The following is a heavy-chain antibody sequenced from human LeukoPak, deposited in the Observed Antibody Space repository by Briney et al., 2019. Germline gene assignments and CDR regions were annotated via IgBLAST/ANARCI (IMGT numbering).Heavy chain of an antibody. D-gene: IGHD6-6*01. V-gene: IGHV1-69*05. CDR1: GGTFSSYA. CDR2: IIPIFGTA. CDR3: ARVRWSSSSSLDY. Sequence: SVKVSCKASGGTFSSYAISWVRQAPGQGLEWKGGIIPIFGTANYAQKFQGRVTITTDESTSTAYMELSSLRSEDTAVYYCARVRWSSSSSLDYWGQGTLVTVSS. J-gene: IGHJ4*02.